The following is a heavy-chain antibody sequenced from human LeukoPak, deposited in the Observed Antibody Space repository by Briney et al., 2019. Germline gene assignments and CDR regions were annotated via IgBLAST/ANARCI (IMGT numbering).Heavy chain of an antibody. Sequence: SETLSLTCTVSGGSISSYYWSWIRQPPGKGLEWIGYIYYSGSTNYNPSLKSRVTISVDTSKNQFSLKPSSVTAADTAVYYCARVGGYYDSSGYYYYDYYYYYMDVWGKGTTVTVSS. CDR2: IYYSGST. CDR1: GGSISSYY. D-gene: IGHD3-22*01. V-gene: IGHV4-59*01. J-gene: IGHJ6*03. CDR3: ARVGGYYDSSGYYYYDYYYYYMDV.